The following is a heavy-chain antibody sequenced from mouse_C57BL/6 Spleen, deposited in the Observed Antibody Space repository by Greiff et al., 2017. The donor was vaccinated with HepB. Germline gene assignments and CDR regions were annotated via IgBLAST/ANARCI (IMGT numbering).Heavy chain of an antibody. CDR2: ISSGSSTI. Sequence: EVMLVESGGGLVKPGGSLKLSCAASGFTFSDYGMHWVRQAPEMGLEWVAYISSGSSTIYYADTVKGRFTISRDNAKNPLFLQMTSLRSEDTAMYYCAGLYYGNSYYFDYWGQGTTLTVSS. D-gene: IGHD2-1*01. V-gene: IGHV5-17*01. J-gene: IGHJ2*01. CDR3: AGLYYGNSYYFDY. CDR1: GFTFSDYG.